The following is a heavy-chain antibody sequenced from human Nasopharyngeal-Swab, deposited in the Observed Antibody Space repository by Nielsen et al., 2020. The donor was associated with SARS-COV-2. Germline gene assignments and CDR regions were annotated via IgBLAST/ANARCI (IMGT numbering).Heavy chain of an antibody. CDR3: AKLYGDYEDFDY. CDR1: GFTFSSYW. V-gene: IGHV3-7*03. Sequence: GGSLRLSCAASGFTFSSYWMSWVRQAPGKGLEWVANIKQDGSEKYYVDSVKGRFTISRDNAKNSLYLQMNSLGAEDTALYYCAKLYGDYEDFDYWGQGTLVTVSS. CDR2: IKQDGSEK. D-gene: IGHD4-17*01. J-gene: IGHJ4*02.